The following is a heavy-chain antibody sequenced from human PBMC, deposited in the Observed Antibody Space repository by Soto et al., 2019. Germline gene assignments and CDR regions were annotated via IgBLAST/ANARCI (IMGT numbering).Heavy chain of an antibody. CDR3: ARAMVRGIIVGAFDI. D-gene: IGHD3-10*01. CDR2: ISSSSRYI. V-gene: IGHV3-21*01. CDR1: GFTFSSYS. J-gene: IGHJ3*02. Sequence: EVQLVESGGGLVKPGGSLRLSCAASGFTFSSYSMSWVRQAPGTGLEWVSSISSSSRYIYYADSVRGRFTISRDNAKNSLYVQMNSLRAEDTAVYYCARAMVRGIIVGAFDIWGQGTMVTVSS.